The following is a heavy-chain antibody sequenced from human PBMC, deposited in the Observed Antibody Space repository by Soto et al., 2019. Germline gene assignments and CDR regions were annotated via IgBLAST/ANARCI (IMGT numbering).Heavy chain of an antibody. V-gene: IGHV3-7*01. CDR2: MNQDGSQI. J-gene: IGHJ4*02. Sequence: GGSLRLSCAVSGFTFSNHWMTWVRQAPGKGLEWVAYMNQDGSQIYYVDSLRGRFTISRDNAKNSLYLQMNSLRVDDTAVYYCARDRGPNTPDYWGQGTLVTVSS. D-gene: IGHD2-2*02. CDR3: ARDRGPNTPDY. CDR1: GFTFSNHW.